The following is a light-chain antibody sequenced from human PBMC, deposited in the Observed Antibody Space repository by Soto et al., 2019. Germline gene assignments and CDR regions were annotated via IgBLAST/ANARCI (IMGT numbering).Light chain of an antibody. Sequence: AIRMTQSPSSLSASTGDGVTLACRASQGISSYLAWYQQKPGKAPKLLLYKASSLESGVPSRFSGSGSGTEFTLTISSLQPDDFATYYCQQYNSYSRTFGQGTRLEIK. CDR1: QGISSY. J-gene: IGKJ5*01. V-gene: IGKV1-8*01. CDR2: KAS. CDR3: QQYNSYSRT.